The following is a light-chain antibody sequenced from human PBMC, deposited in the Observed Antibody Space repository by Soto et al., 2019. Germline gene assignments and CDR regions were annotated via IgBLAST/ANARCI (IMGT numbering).Light chain of an antibody. Sequence: DIQMTQSPSSLSASLGDRVTITCQASQAISKYLHWYHQRPGKAPILLIYDASNLEAGAPSRFSGGGSGTSFTLTLSSLQPEDIGTYFCQQYNNLPYTFGQGTKLDIK. J-gene: IGKJ2*01. CDR2: DAS. CDR3: QQYNNLPYT. V-gene: IGKV1-33*01. CDR1: QAISKY.